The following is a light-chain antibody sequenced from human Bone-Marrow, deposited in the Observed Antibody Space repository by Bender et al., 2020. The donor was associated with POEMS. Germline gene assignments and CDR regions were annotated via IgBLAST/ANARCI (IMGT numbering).Light chain of an antibody. J-gene: IGLJ1*01. CDR1: SSDVGGYNY. CDR3: CSYAGSYV. Sequence: QSALTQPASVSGSPGQSITISCTGTSSDVGGYNYVSWYQQHPGKVPKLMIFEVSNRPSGVSHRFSGSKSGNTASLTISGLQAEDEAYYYCCSYAGSYVFGTGTKVTVL. V-gene: IGLV2-14*01. CDR2: EVS.